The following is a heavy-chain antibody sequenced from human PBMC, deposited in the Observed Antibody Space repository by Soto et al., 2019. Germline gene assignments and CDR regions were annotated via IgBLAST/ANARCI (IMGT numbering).Heavy chain of an antibody. CDR2: IWYDGSNK. V-gene: IGHV3-33*01. D-gene: IGHD6-6*01. J-gene: IGHJ6*02. Sequence: GGSLRLSCAASGFTFSSYGMHWVRQAPGKGLEWVAVIWYDGSNKYYADSVKGRFTISRDNSKNTLYLQMNSLRAEDTAVYYCACHSSSSENPYYYYGMDVWGQGTTVTVSS. CDR1: GFTFSSYG. CDR3: ACHSSSSENPYYYYGMDV.